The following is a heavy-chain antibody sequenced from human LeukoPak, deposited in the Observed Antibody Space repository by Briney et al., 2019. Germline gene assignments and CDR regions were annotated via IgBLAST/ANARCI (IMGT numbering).Heavy chain of an antibody. Sequence: GRSLRLSCAASGFTFSNYGIHWVRQAPGKGLEWVALISYDGSNKYFADSVKGRCTISRDNSKTTLYLQMHSLRAEDTAVYYCAKDNVAAAGRYFDYWGTGTLVTVSS. V-gene: IGHV3-30*18. CDR2: ISYDGSNK. D-gene: IGHD6-13*01. J-gene: IGHJ4*02. CDR1: GFTFSNYG. CDR3: AKDNVAAAGRYFDY.